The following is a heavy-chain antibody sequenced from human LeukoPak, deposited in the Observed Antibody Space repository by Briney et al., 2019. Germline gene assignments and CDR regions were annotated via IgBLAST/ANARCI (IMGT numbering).Heavy chain of an antibody. V-gene: IGHV3-9*01. J-gene: IGHJ6*03. CDR3: AKGCSSTSCYGDYYYYYMDV. D-gene: IGHD2-2*01. Sequence: GRSLRLSCAASGVTFDDYAMHWVRQAPGKGLEWVSGISWNSGSIGYADSVKGRFTISRDNAKNSLYLQMNSLRAEDTALYYCAKGCSSTSCYGDYYYYYMDVWGKGTTVTVSS. CDR2: ISWNSGSI. CDR1: GVTFDDYA.